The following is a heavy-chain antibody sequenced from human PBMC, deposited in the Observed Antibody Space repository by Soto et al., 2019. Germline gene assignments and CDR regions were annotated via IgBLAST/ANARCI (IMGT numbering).Heavy chain of an antibody. J-gene: IGHJ6*03. CDR3: ARPDNYFFYMDV. Sequence: QVQLQESGPGLVKPSETLSLTCNVSGGSISSHYWSWIRQPPGKGLEWIGYIYYTGGTNYNPSLKIRVSISVDTSNNQFSLRLRSVTAADTAVYYCARPDNYFFYMDVWGKGTTVTVSS. V-gene: IGHV4-59*08. CDR2: IYYTGGT. CDR1: GGSISSHY.